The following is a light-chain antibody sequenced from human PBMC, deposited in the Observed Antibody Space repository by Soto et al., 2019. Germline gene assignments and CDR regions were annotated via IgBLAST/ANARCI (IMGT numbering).Light chain of an antibody. J-gene: IGKJ4*01. CDR3: QQYNTYPLT. CDR2: ATS. V-gene: IGKV1D-16*01. Sequence: DIQLTQSPSSLAASVGDRVTITCRASQGVSTWLAWHQQKPEKAPKSLVYATSKLQSGVPSRFNGTGSGTEFTLIISSLQPEDVATYFCQQYNTYPLTFGGGTKVEIK. CDR1: QGVSTW.